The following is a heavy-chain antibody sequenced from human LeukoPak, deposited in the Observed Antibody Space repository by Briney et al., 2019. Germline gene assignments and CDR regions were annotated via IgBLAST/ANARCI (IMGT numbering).Heavy chain of an antibody. CDR3: AKGRVDYYDSSDAFDI. CDR2: ISYDGSNK. CDR1: GFTISSYG. D-gene: IGHD3-22*01. V-gene: IGHV3-30*18. Sequence: GRSLRLSCAASGFTISSYGMYWVRQAPGKGLEWVAVISYDGSNKYYADSVKGRFTISRDNSRNTLYLQMNSLRAEDTAVYYCAKGRVDYYDSSDAFDIWGQGTMVTVSS. J-gene: IGHJ3*02.